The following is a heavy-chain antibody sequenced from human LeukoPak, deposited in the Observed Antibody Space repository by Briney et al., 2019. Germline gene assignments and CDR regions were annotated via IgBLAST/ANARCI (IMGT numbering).Heavy chain of an antibody. CDR2: INSDGRTT. CDR1: GFTFSNNW. Sequence: GGSLRLSCAASGFTFSNNWMHWVRQAPGKGLVWVSRINSDGRTTTYADSVKGRFTISRDNAKNTLYLQMNSLRAEDTAVYYCVRDSPHSGFNVDFDCWGQGTLVTVSS. J-gene: IGHJ4*02. CDR3: VRDSPHSGFNVDFDC. D-gene: IGHD2-15*01. V-gene: IGHV3-74*01.